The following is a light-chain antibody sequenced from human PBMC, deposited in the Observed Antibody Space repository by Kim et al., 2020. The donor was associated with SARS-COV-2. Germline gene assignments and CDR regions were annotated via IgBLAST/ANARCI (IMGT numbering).Light chain of an antibody. CDR3: AAWDNSLNGPV. Sequence: ELTQPPSASETPGQRVTISCSGGPSNIGRNAVSWYQQLPGTAPKLLIYSHNQRPSGVPDRCSGSKSGTSASLAISGLQSEAEADYYCAAWDNSLNGPVFGGGTQLTVL. V-gene: IGLV1-44*01. CDR1: PSNIGRNA. J-gene: IGLJ2*01. CDR2: SHN.